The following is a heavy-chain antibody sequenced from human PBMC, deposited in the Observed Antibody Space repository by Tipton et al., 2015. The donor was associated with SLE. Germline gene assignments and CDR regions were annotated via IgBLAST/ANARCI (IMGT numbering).Heavy chain of an antibody. CDR1: GGSISSYY. V-gene: IGHV4-34*01. D-gene: IGHD6-6*01. CDR2: INHSGST. Sequence: TLSLTCTVSGGSISSYYWSWIRQPAGKGLEWIGEINHSGSTNYNPSLKSRVTISVDTSKNQFSLKLTSVTAADTAVYYCARGIVAAFYYWGQGTLVTVSS. CDR3: ARGIVAAFYY. J-gene: IGHJ4*02.